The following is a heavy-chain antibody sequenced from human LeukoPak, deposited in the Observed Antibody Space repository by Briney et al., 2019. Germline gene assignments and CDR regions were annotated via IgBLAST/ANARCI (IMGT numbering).Heavy chain of an antibody. Sequence: SSETLSLTCTVSGGSISSYYWSWIRQPPGKGLEWIGYIYYSGSTNYNPSLKSRVTISVDTSKNQFSLKLSSVTAADTAVYYCARLWFGELRWFDPWGQGTLVTVSS. D-gene: IGHD3-10*01. V-gene: IGHV4-59*01. J-gene: IGHJ5*02. CDR3: ARLWFGELRWFDP. CDR1: GGSISSYY. CDR2: IYYSGST.